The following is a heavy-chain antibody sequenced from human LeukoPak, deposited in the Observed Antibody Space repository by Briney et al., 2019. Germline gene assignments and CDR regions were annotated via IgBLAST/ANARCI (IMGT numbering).Heavy chain of an antibody. J-gene: IGHJ5*02. D-gene: IGHD5-24*01. CDR2: IYYSGST. Sequence: SETLSLTCTVSGGSISSYYWSWIRQPAGKGLEWSGYIYYSGSTNYNPSLKSRVTISVDTSKNQFSLKLSSVTAADTAVYYCARRVVVEMATTNWFDPWGQGTLVTVSS. CDR1: GGSISSYY. CDR3: ARRVVVEMATTNWFDP. V-gene: IGHV4-59*08.